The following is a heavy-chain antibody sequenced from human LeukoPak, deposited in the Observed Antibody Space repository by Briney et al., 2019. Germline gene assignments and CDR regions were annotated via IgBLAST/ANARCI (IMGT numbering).Heavy chain of an antibody. Sequence: ASVKVSCKASGGTFSSSSISWVRQAPGQGLEWMGRINPNSGGTNYAQKFQGRVTMTRDTSISTAYMELSRLRSDDTAVYYCARVVRAYGAPGFDPWGQGTLVTVSS. CDR1: GGTFSSSS. V-gene: IGHV1-2*06. J-gene: IGHJ5*02. D-gene: IGHD4-17*01. CDR2: INPNSGGT. CDR3: ARVVRAYGAPGFDP.